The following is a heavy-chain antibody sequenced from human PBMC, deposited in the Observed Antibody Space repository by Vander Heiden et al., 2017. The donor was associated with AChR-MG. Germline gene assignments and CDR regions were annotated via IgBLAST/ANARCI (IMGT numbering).Heavy chain of an antibody. Sequence: QVQLVQSGAEVKKPGSSVKVSCKASGGTFSSYAISWVRQAPGQGLEWMGGIIPIFGTANYAQKFQGRVTITADESTSTAYMELSSLRSEDTAVYYCARALGDIVELTYYYYYYMDVWGKGTTVTVSS. CDR2: IIPIFGTA. J-gene: IGHJ6*03. CDR3: ARALGDIVELTYYYYYYMDV. D-gene: IGHD5-12*01. CDR1: GGTFSSYA. V-gene: IGHV1-69*01.